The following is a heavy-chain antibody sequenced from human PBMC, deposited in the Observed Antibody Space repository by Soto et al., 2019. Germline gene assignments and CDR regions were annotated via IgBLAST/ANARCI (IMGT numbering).Heavy chain of an antibody. V-gene: IGHV3-30-3*01. CDR1: GFTFSSYA. CDR3: ARFKGCSGGSCYSYFDY. CDR2: ISYDGSNK. D-gene: IGHD2-15*01. J-gene: IGHJ4*02. Sequence: QVQLVESGGGVVQPGRSLRLSCAASGFTFSSYAMHWVRQAPGKGLEWVAVISYDGSNKYYADSVKGRFTISRDNSTNTLYLQMNSLRAEDTAVYYCARFKGCSGGSCYSYFDYWRQGTLVTVSS.